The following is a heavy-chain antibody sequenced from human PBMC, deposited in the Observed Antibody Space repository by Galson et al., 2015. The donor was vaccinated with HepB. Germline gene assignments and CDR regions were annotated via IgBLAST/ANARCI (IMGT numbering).Heavy chain of an antibody. CDR3: ARGRGVPAAEWVYYYYMDV. J-gene: IGHJ6*03. V-gene: IGHV1-69*13. CDR2: IIPIFGTA. Sequence: SVKVSCKASGGTFSSYAISWVRQAPGQGLEWMGGIIPIFGTANYAQKFQGRVTITADESTSTAYMELSSLRSEDTAVYYCARGRGVPAAEWVYYYYMDVWGKGTTVTVSS. D-gene: IGHD2-2*01. CDR1: GGTFSSYA.